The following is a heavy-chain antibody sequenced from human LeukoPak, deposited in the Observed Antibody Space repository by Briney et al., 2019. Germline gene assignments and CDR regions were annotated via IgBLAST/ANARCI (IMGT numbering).Heavy chain of an antibody. D-gene: IGHD3-22*01. Sequence: PGGSLRLSCEASGFTFSNAWMSWVRQPPGKGLEWIGYIYYSGSTNYNPSLKSRVTISVDTSKNQFSLKLSSVTAADTAVYYCARQKYYYDSSGEVNWFDPWGQGTLVTVSS. J-gene: IGHJ5*02. CDR2: IYYSGST. CDR1: GFTFSNAW. CDR3: ARQKYYYDSSGEVNWFDP. V-gene: IGHV4-59*08.